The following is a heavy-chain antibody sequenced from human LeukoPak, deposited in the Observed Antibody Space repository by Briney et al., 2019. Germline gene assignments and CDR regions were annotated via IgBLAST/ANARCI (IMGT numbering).Heavy chain of an antibody. CDR1: GFTFSSYG. D-gene: IGHD2-2*01. CDR2: IRYDGSNK. J-gene: IGHJ3*02. CDR3: PKDRLVVSAAMHFRSDAFDI. V-gene: IGHV3-30*02. Sequence: GGSLRLSCAASGFTFSSYGMHWVRQAPGKGLEWVAFIRYDGSNKYYADSVKGRFTISRDNSKNTLYLQMNSLRAEDTAVYYCPKDRLVVSAAMHFRSDAFDIWGQGTMVTVSS.